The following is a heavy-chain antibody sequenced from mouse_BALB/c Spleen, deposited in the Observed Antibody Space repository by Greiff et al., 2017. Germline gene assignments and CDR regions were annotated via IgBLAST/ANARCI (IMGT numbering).Heavy chain of an antibody. J-gene: IGHJ2*01. D-gene: IGHD2-14*01. CDR2: IDPENGNT. CDR3: ARSEVRRRIFDY. CDR1: GFNIKDYY. Sequence: EVKLQESGAELVKPGASVKLSCTASGFNIKDYYMHWVKQRPEQGLEWIGWIDPENGNTIYDPKFQGKASITADTSSNTAYLQLSSLTSEDTAVYYCARSEVRRRIFDYWGQGTTLTVSS. V-gene: IGHV14-1*02.